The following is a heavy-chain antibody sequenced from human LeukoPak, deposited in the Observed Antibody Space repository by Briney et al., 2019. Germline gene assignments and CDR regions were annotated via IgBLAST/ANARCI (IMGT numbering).Heavy chain of an antibody. J-gene: IGHJ4*02. CDR2: INPSGGST. Sequence: RASVKVSCKASGYTFTSYYMHWVRQAPGQGLEWMGIINPSGGSTGYAQKFQGRVTMTRDTSTSTVYMELSSLRSEDTAVYYCARDMRYSYARNAEDYWGQGTLVTVSS. CDR3: ARDMRYSYARNAEDY. CDR1: GYTFTSYY. V-gene: IGHV1-46*01. D-gene: IGHD5-18*01.